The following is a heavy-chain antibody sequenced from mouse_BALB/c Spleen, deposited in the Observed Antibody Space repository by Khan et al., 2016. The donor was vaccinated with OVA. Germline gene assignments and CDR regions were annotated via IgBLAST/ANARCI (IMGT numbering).Heavy chain of an antibody. CDR1: GYSFTGYY. CDR2: VNLYNGGT. V-gene: IGHV1-31*01. Sequence: VQLQQSGPDLVKPGASVKISCKTSGYSFTGYYIHWVKPSQGKSLEWIGRVNLYNGGTTYNQKCPGKAILTVEQSSSTAYLERRSLTSEASAVYCCGRISISRVECCAPWGPGTLVTVAA. CDR3: GRISISRVECCAP. J-gene: IGHJ3*01. D-gene: IGHD1-1*01.